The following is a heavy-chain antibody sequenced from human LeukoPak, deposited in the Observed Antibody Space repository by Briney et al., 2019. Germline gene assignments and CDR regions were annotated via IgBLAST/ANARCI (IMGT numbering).Heavy chain of an antibody. CDR1: GGSISSGDYY. CDR2: IYYSGST. J-gene: IGHJ4*02. D-gene: IGHD3-22*01. CDR3: AGYDSSGYLDY. Sequence: SQTLSLTCTVSGGSISSGDYYWSWIRQPPGKGLEWIWYIYYSGSTYYNPSLKGRVTISVDKSKNQFSLKLSSVTAADTAVYYCAGYDSSGYLDYWGQGTLVTVSS. V-gene: IGHV4-30-4*08.